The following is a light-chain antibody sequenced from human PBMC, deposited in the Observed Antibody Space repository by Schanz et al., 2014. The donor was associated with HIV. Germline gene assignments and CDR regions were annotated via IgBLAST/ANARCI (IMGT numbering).Light chain of an antibody. V-gene: IGKV1-33*01. CDR3: QQYDTLPFT. J-gene: IGKJ3*01. Sequence: IQMTQSPSSLSASVGDRVTLTCRASQSISTYLNWYQQKPGRAPQLLISDASNLEIGVPSRFSGSGSGTDFTFTISSLQPEDIATYYCQQYDTLPFTFGPGTKVDIK. CDR1: QSISTY. CDR2: DAS.